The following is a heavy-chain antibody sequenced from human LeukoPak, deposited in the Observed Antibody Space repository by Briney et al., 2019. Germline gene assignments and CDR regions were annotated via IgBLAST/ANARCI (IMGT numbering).Heavy chain of an antibody. J-gene: IGHJ4*02. D-gene: IGHD3-10*01. CDR3: AKGGGTATMVQGVIIGDYFDY. CDR2: IWYDGSNK. CDR1: GFTFSSYG. Sequence: GRSLRLSCAASGFTFSSYGMHWVRQAPGKGLEWVAVIWYDGSNKYYADSVKGRFTISRDNSKNTLYLQMNSLRAEDTAVYYCAKGGGTATMVQGVIIGDYFDYWGQGTLVTVSS. V-gene: IGHV3-33*06.